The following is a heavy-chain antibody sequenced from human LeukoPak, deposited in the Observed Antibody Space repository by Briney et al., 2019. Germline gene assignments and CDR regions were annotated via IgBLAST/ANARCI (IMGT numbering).Heavy chain of an antibody. D-gene: IGHD2-21*02. CDR3: ARYFRVGDTSQFTFDS. V-gene: IGHV1-69*04. J-gene: IGHJ5*01. CDR2: IIPILGMP. CDR1: GGSFGSYA. Sequence: GASVKVSCKASGGSFGSYAISWVRQAPGQGLEWMGRIIPILGMPNYAQKFQGRVTITADKSTRTAYMELSSLRSEDTAVYYCARYFRVGDTSQFTFDSWGQGTLVTVSS.